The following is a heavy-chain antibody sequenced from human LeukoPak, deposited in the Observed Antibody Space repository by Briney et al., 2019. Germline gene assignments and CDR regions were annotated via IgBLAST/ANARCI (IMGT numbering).Heavy chain of an antibody. Sequence: SETLSLTCTVSGGSISSYYWSWIRQPAGKGLEWIGRIYTSGSTNYNPSLKSRVTMSVDTSKNQFSLKLSSVTAADTAVYYCARQGGRITIFGVVIFGAFDIWGQGTMVTVSS. V-gene: IGHV4-4*07. CDR3: ARQGGRITIFGVVIFGAFDI. D-gene: IGHD3-3*01. CDR2: IYTSGST. CDR1: GGSISSYY. J-gene: IGHJ3*02.